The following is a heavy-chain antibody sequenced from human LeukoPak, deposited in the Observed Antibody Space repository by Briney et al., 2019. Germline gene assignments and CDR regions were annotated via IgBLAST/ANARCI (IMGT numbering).Heavy chain of an antibody. D-gene: IGHD2/OR15-2a*01. CDR3: VTMTTSRVSFDY. V-gene: IGHV4-28*01. CDR1: GYSISSSNW. CDR2: IYYSGST. J-gene: IGHJ4*02. Sequence: SDTLSLTCAVSGYSISSSNWWGWIRQPPGKGLEWIGYIYYSGSTYYNPSLKSRLSISVDTSKNQFSLRLSSVTAADTAVYYCVTMTTSRVSFDYWGQGALVTVSS.